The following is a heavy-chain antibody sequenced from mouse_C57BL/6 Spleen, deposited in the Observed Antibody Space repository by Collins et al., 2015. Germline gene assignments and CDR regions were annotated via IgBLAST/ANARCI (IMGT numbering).Heavy chain of an antibody. CDR2: IYPGSGST. J-gene: IGHJ4*01. CDR3: ARNGLRYHYYAMDY. V-gene: IGHV1-55*01. D-gene: IGHD1-1*01. Sequence: QVQLQQPGAELVKPGASVKMSCKASGYTFTSYWITWVKQRPGQGLEWIGDIYPGSGSTNYNEKFKSKATLTVDTSSSTAYMQLSSLTSEDSAVYYCARNGLRYHYYAMDYWGQGTSVTVSS. CDR1: GYTFTSYW.